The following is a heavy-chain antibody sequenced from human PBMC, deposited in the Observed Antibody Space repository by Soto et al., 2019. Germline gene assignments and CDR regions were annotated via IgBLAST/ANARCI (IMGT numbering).Heavy chain of an antibody. CDR2: ISGSDGST. D-gene: IGHD6-13*01. V-gene: IGHV3-23*01. CDR3: ARRSSSWRFDY. Sequence: GSLRLSCAASGFTFSSYAMNWVRQAPGKGLEWVSVISGSDGSTYYADSVKGRFTISRDSSKNTLNLQMNSLRAEDTAVYYCARRSSSWRFDYWGQGTLVTVSS. J-gene: IGHJ4*02. CDR1: GFTFSSYA.